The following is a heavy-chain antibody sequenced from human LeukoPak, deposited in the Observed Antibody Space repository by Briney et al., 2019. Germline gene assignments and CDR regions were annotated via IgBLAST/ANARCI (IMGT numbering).Heavy chain of an antibody. D-gene: IGHD1-26*01. J-gene: IGHJ4*02. CDR3: ARAYSGSYFDY. Sequence: SETLSLTCTVSGGSISSYFWSWIRQPPGKGLEWIGYIYYSGTTNHNPSLKSRVTISLDTSKNQFSLKLSSVTAADTAVYYCARAYSGSYFDYWGQGTLVTVSS. CDR2: IYYSGTT. CDR1: GGSISSYF. V-gene: IGHV4-59*08.